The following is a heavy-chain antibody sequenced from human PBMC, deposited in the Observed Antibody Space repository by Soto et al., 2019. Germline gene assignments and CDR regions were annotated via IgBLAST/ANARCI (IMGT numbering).Heavy chain of an antibody. V-gene: IGHV4-59*08. CDR2: IYYSGST. J-gene: IGHJ4*02. D-gene: IGHD1-20*01. CDR3: ARHNREGCNWPDVFDF. CDR1: GGSISSYY. Sequence: SETLSLTCTVSGGSISSYYWSWIRQPPGKGLEWIGYIYYSGSTNYNPSLKSRVTISVDTSKNQFSLKLSSVTAADTAVYYCARHNREGCNWPDVFDFWGQGTLVTVSS.